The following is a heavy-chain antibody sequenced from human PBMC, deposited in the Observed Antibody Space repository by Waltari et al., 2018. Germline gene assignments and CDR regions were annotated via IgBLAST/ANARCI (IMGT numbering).Heavy chain of an antibody. CDR1: GFIFSNFW. CDR2: INNDGSDA. J-gene: IGHJ3*01. V-gene: IGHV3-74*01. CDR3: VRDYRHGFDV. D-gene: IGHD3-16*02. Sequence: EEQVVESGGASVQPGGSLRLSCVASGFIFSNFWMHWVRQVPGKGLVWVSRINNDGSDAIYADSVKGRFTISRDNTKDTVYLQMDSLRVEDSGLYYCVRDYRHGFDVWGQGTMVTVSS.